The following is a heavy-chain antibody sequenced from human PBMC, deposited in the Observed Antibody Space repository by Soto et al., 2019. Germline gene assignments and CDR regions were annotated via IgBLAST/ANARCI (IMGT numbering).Heavy chain of an antibody. CDR2: IYYSGST. CDR1: GGSFSSGGYY. CDR3: TRVLCSSTSCYVWENWFDP. V-gene: IGHV4-31*03. Sequence: QVQLQESGPRLVKPSQTLSLTCTVSGGSFSSGGYYWNWIRQHPGKGLEWIGYIYYSGSTSYNPSLKSRVTISVDTSKNQFSLKLNSVTAADTAVYYCTRVLCSSTSCYVWENWFDPWGQGTLVTVSS. D-gene: IGHD2-2*01. J-gene: IGHJ5*02.